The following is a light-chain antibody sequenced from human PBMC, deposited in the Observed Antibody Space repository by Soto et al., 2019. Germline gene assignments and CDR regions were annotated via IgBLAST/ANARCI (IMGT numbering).Light chain of an antibody. V-gene: IGLV2-8*01. Sequence: QPVLTQPPSASGSPGQSVTISCTGTSSDVGGYNYVSWYQQHPGKVPKLMISEVSKRPSGVPDRFSGSKSANTASLTVSGLQAEDEADYYCSSYAGTNNYVVFGGGTKVTVL. J-gene: IGLJ2*01. CDR3: SSYAGTNNYVV. CDR2: EVS. CDR1: SSDVGGYNY.